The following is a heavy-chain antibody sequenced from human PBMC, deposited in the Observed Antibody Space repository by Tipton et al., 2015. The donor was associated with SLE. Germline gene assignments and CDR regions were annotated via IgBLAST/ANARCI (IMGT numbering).Heavy chain of an antibody. CDR1: GGSISSGDYY. CDR2: IYYSGST. J-gene: IGHJ6*02. V-gene: IGHV4-61*08. CDR3: ARESQQLVPMDV. D-gene: IGHD6-6*01. Sequence: TLSLTCTVSGGSISSGDYYWSWIRQPPGTGLEWIGYIYYSGSTNYNPSLKSRVTISVDTSKNQFSLKLSSVTAADTAVYYCARESQQLVPMDVWGQGTTVTVSS.